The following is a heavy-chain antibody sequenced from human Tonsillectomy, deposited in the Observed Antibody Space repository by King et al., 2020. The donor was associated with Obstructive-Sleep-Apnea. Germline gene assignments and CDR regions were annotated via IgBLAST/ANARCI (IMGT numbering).Heavy chain of an antibody. Sequence: VQLVQSGGGVVQPGESVRLSCTVSGFIFSNYCMHWVRQAPGKGLEWVGFIRYDGTDKYYGDSVKGRFTISRDNSNDRLYLQMNSLRADDTAVYYCAKGYRNGWHDRYFDYWGRGTLVTVSS. CDR2: IRYDGTDK. V-gene: IGHV3-30*02. CDR1: GFIFSNYC. CDR3: AKGYRNGWHDRYFDY. J-gene: IGHJ4*02. D-gene: IGHD6-19*01.